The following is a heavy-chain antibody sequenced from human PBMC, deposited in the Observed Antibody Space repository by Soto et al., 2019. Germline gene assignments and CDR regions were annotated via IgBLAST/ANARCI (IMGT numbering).Heavy chain of an antibody. CDR1: GYSFTSYW. CDR2: IYPGDSDT. J-gene: IGHJ4*02. D-gene: IGHD3-22*01. Sequence: GESLKISCKGSGYSFTSYWIGWVRQMPGKGLEWMGIIYPGDSDTRYSPSFQGQVTISADKSISTAYLQWSSLKASVTAMYYCASYYYDSSGWYPLDYWGQGTLVTVSS. V-gene: IGHV5-51*01. CDR3: ASYYYDSSGWYPLDY.